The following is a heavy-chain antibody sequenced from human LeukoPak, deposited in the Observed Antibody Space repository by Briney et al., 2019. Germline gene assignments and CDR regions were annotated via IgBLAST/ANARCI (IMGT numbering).Heavy chain of an antibody. J-gene: IGHJ4*02. CDR1: GGSFSGYY. D-gene: IGHD4-17*01. V-gene: IGHV4-34*01. CDR2: INHSGST. CDR3: ARGTMTTVTYYFDY. Sequence: PSETLSLTCAVYGGSFSGYYWSWIRQPPGKGLEWIGEINHSGSTNYNPSLRSRVTISVDTSKNQFSLKLSSVTAADTAVYYCARGTMTTVTYYFDYWGQGTLVTVSS.